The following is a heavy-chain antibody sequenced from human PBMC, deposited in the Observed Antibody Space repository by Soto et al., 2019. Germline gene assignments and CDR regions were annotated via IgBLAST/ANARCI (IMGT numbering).Heavy chain of an antibody. V-gene: IGHV1-8*01. CDR2: MNPNSGNT. J-gene: IGHJ4*02. CDR1: GYTFTSYD. CDR3: ARGNEYVGNFDY. Sequence: QVQLVQSGAEVKKPGASVKVSCKASGYTFTSYDINWVRQATGQGLESMGWMNPNSGNTAYAQKFQGRVTMTRNTSISTAYMELSSLRSDDTAVYYCARGNEYVGNFDYWGQGTLVTVSS. D-gene: IGHD1-1*01.